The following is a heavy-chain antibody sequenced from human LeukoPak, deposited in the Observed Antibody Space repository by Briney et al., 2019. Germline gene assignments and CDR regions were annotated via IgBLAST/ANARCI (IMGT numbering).Heavy chain of an antibody. CDR2: LYSGGNT. V-gene: IGHV3-21*01. CDR1: GFTFSSYS. CDR3: ARDPPDY. Sequence: GGSLRLSCAASGFTFSSYSMNWVRQAPGKGLEWVSILYSGGNTYYADSVKGRFTISRDNAKNSLYLQMNSLRAEDTGVYYCARDPPDYWGQGILVTVSS. J-gene: IGHJ4*02.